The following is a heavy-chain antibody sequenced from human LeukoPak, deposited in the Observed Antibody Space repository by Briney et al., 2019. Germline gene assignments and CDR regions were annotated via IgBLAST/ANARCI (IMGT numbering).Heavy chain of an antibody. CDR2: IIPIFGTA. D-gene: IGHD3-22*01. J-gene: IGHJ4*02. Sequence: ASVKVSCKASGGTFSSYAISWVRQAPGQGLEWMGGIIPIFGTANYAQKFQGRVTITADESTSTAYMELSSLRSEDTAVYYCARGDSSGYYPYLFDYWGQGTLVTVSS. V-gene: IGHV1-69*13. CDR3: ARGDSSGYYPYLFDY. CDR1: GGTFSSYA.